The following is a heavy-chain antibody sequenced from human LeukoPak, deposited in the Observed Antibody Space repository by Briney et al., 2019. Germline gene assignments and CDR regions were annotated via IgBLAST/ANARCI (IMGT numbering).Heavy chain of an antibody. J-gene: IGHJ3*02. Sequence: GESLKISCKGSGYSFTSYWIGWVRQMPGKGLEWMGIIYPGDSDTRYSPSFQGQVSISADKSISTAYLQWSSLKASDTAMYDCARISLYCSGGSCYWDAFDIWGQGTMVTVSS. CDR3: ARISLYCSGGSCYWDAFDI. D-gene: IGHD2-15*01. V-gene: IGHV5-51*01. CDR2: IYPGDSDT. CDR1: GYSFTSYW.